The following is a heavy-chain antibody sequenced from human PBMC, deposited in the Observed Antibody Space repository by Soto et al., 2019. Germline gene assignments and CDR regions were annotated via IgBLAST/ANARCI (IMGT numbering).Heavy chain of an antibody. J-gene: IGHJ4*02. V-gene: IGHV4-31*03. CDR1: GGSISSGGYY. Sequence: SETLSLTCTVSGGSISSGGYYWSWIRQHPGKGLEWIGYIYYSGSTYYNPSLKSRVTISVDTSKNQFSLKLSSVTAADTAVYYCARAATYYDSSGRTNYYFDYWGQGTLVTVSS. D-gene: IGHD3-22*01. CDR3: ARAATYYDSSGRTNYYFDY. CDR2: IYYSGST.